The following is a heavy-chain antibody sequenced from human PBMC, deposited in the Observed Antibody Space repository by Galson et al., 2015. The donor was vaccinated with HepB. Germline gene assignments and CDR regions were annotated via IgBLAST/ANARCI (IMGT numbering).Heavy chain of an antibody. D-gene: IGHD1-26*01. J-gene: IGHJ3*02. CDR2: ISPYSGNT. V-gene: IGHV1-18*01. CDR1: GYTFTSYG. CDR3: ARPGATKDAFDI. Sequence: SVKVSCKASGYTFTSYGISWVRQAPGQGLEWMGWISPYSGNTNSVQKFQGRVTMTTDTSTSTADMELSSLRSEDTAVYYCARPGATKDAFDIWGQGTMVTVSS.